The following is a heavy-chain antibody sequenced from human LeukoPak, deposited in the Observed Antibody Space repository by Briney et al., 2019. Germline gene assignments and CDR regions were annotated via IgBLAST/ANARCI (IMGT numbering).Heavy chain of an antibody. CDR3: ARDGSSGGSSSWYYFDY. Sequence: HSGGPLRLSCAASGFTFSSYCMSWVRQAPGKGLEWVANIKQDGSKKYYVDSVKGRFTISRDNAKNSLYLQMNSLRAEDTAVYYCARDGSSGGSSSWYYFDYWGQGTLVTVSS. D-gene: IGHD6-13*01. V-gene: IGHV3-7*03. CDR2: IKQDGSKK. CDR1: GFTFSSYC. J-gene: IGHJ4*02.